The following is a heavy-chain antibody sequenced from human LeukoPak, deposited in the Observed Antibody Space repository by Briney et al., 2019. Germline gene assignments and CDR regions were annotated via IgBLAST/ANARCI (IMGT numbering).Heavy chain of an antibody. CDR3: ARAARGSVGMWFDP. J-gene: IGHJ5*02. V-gene: IGHV3-66*01. CDR2: IYSGGGT. D-gene: IGHD2-15*01. CDR1: GFSFSTYW. Sequence: GGSLRLSCEASGFSFSTYWMSWVRQAPGKGLEWVSVIYSGGGTYYADSVKGRFTISRDKSKNTLYLQMNSLRTEDTAVYYCARAARGSVGMWFDPWGLGTLVTVSS.